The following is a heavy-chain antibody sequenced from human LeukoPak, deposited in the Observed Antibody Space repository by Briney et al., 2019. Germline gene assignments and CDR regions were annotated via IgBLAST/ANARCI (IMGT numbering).Heavy chain of an antibody. V-gene: IGHV3-23*01. CDR1: GFTFSSYA. CDR2: ISGSGGST. Sequence: PGGSLRLSCAASGFTFSSYAMSWVRQAPGKGPEWVSAISGSGGSTYYADSVKGRFTISRDNSKNTLYLQMNSLRAEDTAIYYCAKRYRSGWDFDYWGQGMLVTVSS. D-gene: IGHD6-19*01. CDR3: AKRYRSGWDFDY. J-gene: IGHJ4*02.